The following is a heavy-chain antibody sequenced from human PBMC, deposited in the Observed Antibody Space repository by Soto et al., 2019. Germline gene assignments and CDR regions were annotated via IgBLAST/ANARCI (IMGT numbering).Heavy chain of an antibody. V-gene: IGHV3-23*01. Sequence: PGGSVRLSSAASGFDFSSDVMNWVRQAPGKGLEWVASIFGSGRTTYYADSVKGRFNISRDNSKNTLYLQLNSLRVEDTALYYCAKSQSGSFFAAFDLWGQGTMVTVSS. CDR2: IFGSGRTT. D-gene: IGHD1-26*01. CDR1: GFDFSSDV. J-gene: IGHJ3*01. CDR3: AKSQSGSFFAAFDL.